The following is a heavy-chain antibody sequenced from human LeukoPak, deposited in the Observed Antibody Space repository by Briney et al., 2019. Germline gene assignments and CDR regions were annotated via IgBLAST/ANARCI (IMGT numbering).Heavy chain of an antibody. Sequence: SETLSLTCTVSGGSISSHYWSWIRQPPGKGLEWIGYIYYSGSTNYNPSLKSRVTKSVDTSKNQFSLKLSSVTAADTAVYYCARASIVVVPAAIFGFDPWGQGTLVTVSS. J-gene: IGHJ5*02. D-gene: IGHD2-2*02. CDR3: ARASIVVVPAAIFGFDP. CDR2: IYYSGST. CDR1: GGSISSHY. V-gene: IGHV4-59*11.